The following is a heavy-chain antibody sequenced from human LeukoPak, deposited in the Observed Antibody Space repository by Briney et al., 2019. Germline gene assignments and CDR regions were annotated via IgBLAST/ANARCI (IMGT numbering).Heavy chain of an antibody. J-gene: IGHJ2*01. CDR3: AKDRASSWWYFDL. V-gene: IGHV1-2*02. D-gene: IGHD5-18*01. CDR2: INPNSGST. Sequence: ASVKVSCTASGYTFTGYWMHWVRQGPGQGLEWMGWINPNSGSTNYAHNFQGRVTMTRDTSISTAYMELSSLRSDDTAVYYCAKDRASSWWYFDLWGRGTLVTVSS. CDR1: GYTFTGYW.